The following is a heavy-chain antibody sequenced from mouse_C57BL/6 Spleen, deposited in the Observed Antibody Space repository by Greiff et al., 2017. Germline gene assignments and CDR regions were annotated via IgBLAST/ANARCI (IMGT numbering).Heavy chain of an antibody. D-gene: IGHD2-2*01. J-gene: IGHJ4*01. CDR1: GFNIKDYY. CDR3: TTFGYDDYAMDY. V-gene: IGHV14-1*01. Sequence: DVKLQESGAELVWPGASVKLSCTASGFNIKDYYMHWVKQRPEQGLEWIGRIDPEDGDTEYAPKFQGKATMTADTSSNTAYLQLSSLTSEDTAVYYCTTFGYDDYAMDYWGQGTSVTVSS. CDR2: IDPEDGDT.